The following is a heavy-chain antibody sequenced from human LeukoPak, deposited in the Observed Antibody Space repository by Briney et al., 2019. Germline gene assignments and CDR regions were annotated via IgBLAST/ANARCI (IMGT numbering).Heavy chain of an antibody. Sequence: GRSLRLSCAASGFTFSNYGMHWVRQAPGKGLEWVAVISYDGNNKYYADSVKGRFTISRDNSKNTLYLQMNSLRAEDTAVYYCARDRESVVTAASDYWGQGTLVTVSS. CDR3: ARDRESVVTAASDY. V-gene: IGHV3-30*03. CDR2: ISYDGNNK. CDR1: GFTFSNYG. J-gene: IGHJ4*02. D-gene: IGHD6-13*01.